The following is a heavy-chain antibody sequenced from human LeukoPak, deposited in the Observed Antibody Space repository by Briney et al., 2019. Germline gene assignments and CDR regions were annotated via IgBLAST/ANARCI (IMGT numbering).Heavy chain of an antibody. CDR3: AKARTDMYYDYVWGSPFDY. Sequence: GGSLRLSCAASGFTFSSYAMSWVRQAPGKGLEWVSAISGSGGSTYYADSVKGRFTISRDNSKNTLYLQMNSLRAEDTAVYYCAKARTDMYYDYVWGSPFDYWGQGTLVTVSS. V-gene: IGHV3-23*01. CDR1: GFTFSSYA. D-gene: IGHD3-16*01. CDR2: ISGSGGST. J-gene: IGHJ4*02.